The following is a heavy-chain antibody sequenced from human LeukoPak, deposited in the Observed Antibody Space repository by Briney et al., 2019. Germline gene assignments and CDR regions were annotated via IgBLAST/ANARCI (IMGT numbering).Heavy chain of an antibody. CDR3: ASQDLLAQEALVPATAPLDY. J-gene: IGHJ4*02. Sequence: PGGSLRLSCAASGFTFSSYAMSWVRQAPGKGLEWVSAVSDSGGTTYYADSVKGRFTISRDNSKNTLHLQMNSLRAEDTAVYYCASQDLLAQEALVPATAPLDYWGQGTLVTASS. CDR1: GFTFSSYA. V-gene: IGHV3-23*01. D-gene: IGHD2-2*01. CDR2: VSDSGGTT.